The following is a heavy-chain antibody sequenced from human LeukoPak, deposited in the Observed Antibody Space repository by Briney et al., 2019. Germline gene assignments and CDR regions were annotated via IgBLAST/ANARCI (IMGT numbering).Heavy chain of an antibody. CDR1: GYTFTSYG. CDR2: ISGYNGNT. J-gene: IGHJ5*02. Sequence: ASVKVSCKASGYTFTSYGISWVRQAPGQGPEWMGWISGYNGNTNYAQKLQARVTMTTDTSTRTAYMELRSLRSDDTAVYYCAKGLRLGWFDPWGQGTLVIVSS. CDR3: AKGLRLGWFDP. D-gene: IGHD3-16*01. V-gene: IGHV1-18*01.